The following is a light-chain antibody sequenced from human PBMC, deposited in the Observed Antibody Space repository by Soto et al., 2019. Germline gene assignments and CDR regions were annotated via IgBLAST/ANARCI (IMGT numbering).Light chain of an antibody. J-gene: IGKJ4*01. CDR2: GAS. Sequence: EIVMTQSPATLSVSPGARAPLSCRASQSVRGNLAWYQQKPGQSPRLLIYGASSRATGIPVRFSGSGSGTDFTLSISSLEPEDFAFYYCQQRSTWPLTFGGGTKVDIK. CDR3: QQRSTWPLT. V-gene: IGKV3-15*01. CDR1: QSVRGN.